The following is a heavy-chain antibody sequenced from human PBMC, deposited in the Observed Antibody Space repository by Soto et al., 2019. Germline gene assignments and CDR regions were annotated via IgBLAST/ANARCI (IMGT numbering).Heavy chain of an antibody. CDR1: GGSISSSSYY. V-gene: IGHV4-39*01. CDR2: IYYSGST. CDR3: ASNWFDP. J-gene: IGHJ5*02. Sequence: SETLSLTCTVSGGSISSSSYYWGWIRQPPGRGLEWIGSIYYSGSTYYNPSLKSRVTISVDTSKNQFSLKLSSVTAADTAVYYCASNWFDPWGQGTLVTVSS.